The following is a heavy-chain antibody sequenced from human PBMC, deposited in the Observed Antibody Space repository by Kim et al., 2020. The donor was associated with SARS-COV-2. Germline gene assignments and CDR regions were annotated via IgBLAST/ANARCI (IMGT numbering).Heavy chain of an antibody. Sequence: KHSQKFQCRGTITRETSASTAYMGLSSLRSEDAAVYYCARDGSSSSPFDYWGQGTLVTVSS. D-gene: IGHD6-13*01. J-gene: IGHJ4*02. V-gene: IGHV1-3*01. CDR3: ARDGSSSSPFDY.